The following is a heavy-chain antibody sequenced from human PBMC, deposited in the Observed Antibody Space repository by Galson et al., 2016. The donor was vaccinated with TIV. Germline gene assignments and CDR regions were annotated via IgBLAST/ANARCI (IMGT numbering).Heavy chain of an antibody. J-gene: IGHJ4*02. V-gene: IGHV3-7*01. CDR1: GFTFYNFW. CDR3: ARDFPPGYGSSFNDY. CDR2: IKGDGSDK. D-gene: IGHD6-13*01. Sequence: SLRLSCAASGFTFYNFWMSWVRQAPGKGLEWVANIKGDGSDKDYVDSVKGRFTISRDNAKNSLYLQMNSLRAEDRAVYYCARDFPPGYGSSFNDYWGQGTLVTVSS.